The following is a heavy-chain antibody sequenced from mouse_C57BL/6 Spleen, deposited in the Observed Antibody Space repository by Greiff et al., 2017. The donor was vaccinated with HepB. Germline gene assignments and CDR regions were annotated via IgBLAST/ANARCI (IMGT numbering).Heavy chain of an antibody. Sequence: EVKLLESGPGLVKPSQSLSLTCSVTGYSITSCYYWNWIRQLPGNKLEWMGYISYDGSNNYNPAFKNRISITRDTSKNQFFLKLNSVTTEDTATYYCARDHPDYYGSSYWYFDVWGTGTTVTVSS. V-gene: IGHV3-6*01. CDR1: GYSITSCYY. CDR3: ARDHPDYYGSSYWYFDV. D-gene: IGHD1-1*01. CDR2: ISYDGSN. J-gene: IGHJ1*03.